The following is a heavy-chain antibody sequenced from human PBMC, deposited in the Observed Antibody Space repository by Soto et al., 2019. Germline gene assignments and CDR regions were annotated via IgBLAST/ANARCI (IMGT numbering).Heavy chain of an antibody. Sequence: SETLSLTCTVSGGSISSGGCYWSWIRQHPGKGLEWIGYIYYSGSTYYNQSLKSRVTISVDTSKNQFSLKLSSVTAADTAVYYCARDRRVVAVADDYYYYGMDVWGQGTTVTVSS. CDR2: IYYSGST. D-gene: IGHD6-19*01. CDR1: GGSISSGGCY. CDR3: ARDRRVVAVADDYYYYGMDV. J-gene: IGHJ6*02. V-gene: IGHV4-31*03.